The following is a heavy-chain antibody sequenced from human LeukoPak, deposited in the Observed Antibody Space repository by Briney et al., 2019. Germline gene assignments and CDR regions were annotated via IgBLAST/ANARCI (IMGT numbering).Heavy chain of an antibody. CDR1: GFNFRYFW. CDR3: AKGYIIAGRQWYLDL. Sequence: GGSLRLSCLGSGFNFRYFWMSWVRQAPGKGLEWVANINHDGRETYYADSVKGRSIISRDNAKDSLYLQMNSLRAEDAAVYYCAKGYIIAGRQWYLDLWGRGTLVGVSS. CDR2: INHDGRET. J-gene: IGHJ2*01. D-gene: IGHD6-13*01. V-gene: IGHV3-7*01.